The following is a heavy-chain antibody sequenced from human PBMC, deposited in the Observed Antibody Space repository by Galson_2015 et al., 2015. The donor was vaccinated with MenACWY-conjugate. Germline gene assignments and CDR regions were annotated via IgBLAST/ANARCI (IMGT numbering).Heavy chain of an antibody. J-gene: IGHJ6*02. Sequence: ATLSPTCTVSGGSISSYYWSWIRQPPGRGLEWIGYIYYSGSANYNPSLKSRVTISVDTSKNQFSLKMSSVTAADTAVYYCARGTVVVVAARVSYYYYGMDVWGQGTTVTVSS. CDR3: ARGTVVVVAARVSYYYYGMDV. D-gene: IGHD2-15*01. CDR1: GGSISSYY. CDR2: IYYSGSA. V-gene: IGHV4-59*08.